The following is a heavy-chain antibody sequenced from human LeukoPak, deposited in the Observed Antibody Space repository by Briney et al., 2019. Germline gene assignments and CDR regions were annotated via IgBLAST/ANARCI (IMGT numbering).Heavy chain of an antibody. D-gene: IGHD6-6*01. Sequence: GGSLRLSCAASGFTFSSYALHWVRQAPGKGLEWVSVISYDGGKEYYADSVKGRFTISRDNSKNTLYLQMNSLRGEDTAVCYCARDRNSASSNNWFDPWGQGTLVTVSS. J-gene: IGHJ5*02. CDR1: GFTFSSYA. CDR3: ARDRNSASSNNWFDP. V-gene: IGHV3-30-3*01. CDR2: ISYDGGKE.